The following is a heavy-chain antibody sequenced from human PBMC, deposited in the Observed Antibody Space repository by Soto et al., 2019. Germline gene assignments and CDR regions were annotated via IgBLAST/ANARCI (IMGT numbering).Heavy chain of an antibody. CDR1: GGSISSYY. CDR3: ARTSYDFWSGSWFDP. V-gene: IGHV4-59*01. Sequence: SETLSLTCTVSGGSISSYYWSWIRQPPGKGLEWIGYIYYSGSTNYNPSLKSRVTTSVDTSKNQFSLKLSSVTAADTAVYYCARTSYDFWSGSWFDPWGQGTLVTVSS. CDR2: IYYSGST. J-gene: IGHJ5*02. D-gene: IGHD3-3*01.